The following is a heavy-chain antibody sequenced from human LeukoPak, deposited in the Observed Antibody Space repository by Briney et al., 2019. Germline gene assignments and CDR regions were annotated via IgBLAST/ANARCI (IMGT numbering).Heavy chain of an antibody. D-gene: IGHD5-18*01. CDR1: GFTFRTSW. Sequence: PGGSLRLSCAASGFTFRTSWMHWVRQVPRKGPVWVSRIDITGSSTIYTDSVMVRFTISRDNAKNTLYLQMNSLRAEETAVYYCARDRGGYGPTTTDYWGQGTLVTVSS. J-gene: IGHJ4*02. CDR2: IDITGSST. CDR3: ARDRGGYGPTTTDY. V-gene: IGHV3-74*01.